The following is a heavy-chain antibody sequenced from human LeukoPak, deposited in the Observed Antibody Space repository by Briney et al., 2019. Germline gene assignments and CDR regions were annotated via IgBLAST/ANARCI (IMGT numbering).Heavy chain of an antibody. CDR1: GGSLSSYY. CDR2: IYYSGST. CDR3: ARLVVAATPFDY. J-gene: IGHJ4*02. Sequence: PSETLSLTCTVSGGSLSSYYWSWIRQPPGKGLEWIGYIYYSGSTNYNPSLKSRVTISVDTSKNQFSLKLSSVTGADTAVYYCARLVVAATPFDYWGQGTLVTVSS. D-gene: IGHD2-15*01. V-gene: IGHV4-59*08.